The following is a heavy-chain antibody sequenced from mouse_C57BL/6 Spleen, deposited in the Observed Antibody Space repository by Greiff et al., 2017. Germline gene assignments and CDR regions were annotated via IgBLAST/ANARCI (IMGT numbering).Heavy chain of an antibody. D-gene: IGHD2-1*01. CDR3: ASIYDGKGYAMDY. CDR1: GYTFTSYW. J-gene: IGHJ4*01. CDR2: IDPSDSYT. V-gene: IGHV1-69*01. Sequence: VQLQQPGAELVMPGASVKLSCKASGYTFTSYWMHWVKQRPGQGLEWIGEIDPSDSYTNYNQKFQGKSTLTVDKSSSTAYMQLSSLTSEDSAVYYCASIYDGKGYAMDYWGQGTSVTVSS.